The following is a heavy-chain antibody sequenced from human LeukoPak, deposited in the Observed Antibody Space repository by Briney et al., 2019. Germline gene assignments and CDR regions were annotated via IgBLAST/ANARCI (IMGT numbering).Heavy chain of an antibody. Sequence: ASVEVSCKASGYTFTGYYMHWVRQAPGQGLEWMGWINPNSGGTNYAQKFQGRVTMTRDTSISTAYMELSRLRSDDTAVYYCARDLGYYDSSGYYYSLGYWGQGTLVTVSS. J-gene: IGHJ4*02. CDR3: ARDLGYYDSSGYYYSLGY. V-gene: IGHV1-2*02. D-gene: IGHD3-22*01. CDR1: GYTFTGYY. CDR2: INPNSGGT.